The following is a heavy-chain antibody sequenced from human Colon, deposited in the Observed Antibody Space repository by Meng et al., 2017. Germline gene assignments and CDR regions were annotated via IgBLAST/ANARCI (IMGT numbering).Heavy chain of an antibody. J-gene: IGHJ4*02. V-gene: IGHV7-4-1*02. CDR2: INANTGNP. CDR1: GYTFTSYS. D-gene: IGHD2-15*01. CDR3: ARLYCSGGSCYTIDY. Sequence: VHSGAQVKKPGTSVKVSCKTSGYTFTSYSMNWVRQAPGQGLEWMGWINANTGNPTYAQGFTGRFVFSLDTSVSTAYLQISSLKAADTAVYYCARLYCSGGSCYTIDYWGQGTLVTVSS.